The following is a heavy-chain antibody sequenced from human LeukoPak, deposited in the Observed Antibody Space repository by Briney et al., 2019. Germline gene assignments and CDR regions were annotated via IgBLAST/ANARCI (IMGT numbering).Heavy chain of an antibody. Sequence: PGGSLRLSCTTTGSTFSSDSVNWVREAPGKGKEWVSYISSSSSTIYYADSVKGRFTISRDNAKNSLYLQMNSLRAEDTAVYYCARDWADRLKNKQAPAGYWGQGTLVTVSS. D-gene: IGHD1/OR15-1a*01. J-gene: IGHJ4*02. CDR1: GSTFSSDS. CDR3: ARDWADRLKNKQAPAGY. CDR2: ISSSSSTI. V-gene: IGHV3-48*04.